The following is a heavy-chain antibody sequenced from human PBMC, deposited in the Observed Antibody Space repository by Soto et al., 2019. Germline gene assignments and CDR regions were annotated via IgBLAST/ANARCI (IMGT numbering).Heavy chain of an antibody. J-gene: IGHJ3*02. CDR3: ARDRDPKYYYDSSGYYPGAFDI. CDR1: GDSVSSNSAA. Sequence: SQTLSLTCAISGDSVSSNSAAWNLIRQSPSRGLEWLGRTYYRSKWYNDYAVSVKSRITINPDTSKNQFSLQLNSVTPEDTAVYYCARDRDPKYYYDSSGYYPGAFDIWGQGTMVTVSS. CDR2: TYYRSKWYN. V-gene: IGHV6-1*01. D-gene: IGHD3-22*01.